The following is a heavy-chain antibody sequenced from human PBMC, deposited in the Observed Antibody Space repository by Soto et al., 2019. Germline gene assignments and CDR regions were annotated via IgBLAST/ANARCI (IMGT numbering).Heavy chain of an antibody. V-gene: IGHV1-46*01. J-gene: IGHJ4*02. CDR3: ARDLAAGDL. CDR1: GYRFTTYY. CDR2: INPTGGST. D-gene: IGHD2-21*01. Sequence: QAHLVQSGAEVRKPGASVKVSCKTSGYRFTTYYIHWVRQAPGHGLEWMAIINPTGGSTNYAQKFRGRITLTMDTFTSTVYMELSSLRSEDTAVYYCARDLAAGDLWGQGTLVTVSS.